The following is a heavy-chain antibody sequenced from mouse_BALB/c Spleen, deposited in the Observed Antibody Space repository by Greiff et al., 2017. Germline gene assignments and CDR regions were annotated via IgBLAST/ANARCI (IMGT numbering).Heavy chain of an antibody. CDR1: GYTFTDYA. V-gene: IGHV1-67*01. J-gene: IGHJ4*01. D-gene: IGHD1-1*01. CDR3: ARGIYYYGSSYDAMDY. Sequence: VQLQQSGPELVRPGVSVKISCKGSGYTFTDYAMHWVKQSHAKSLEWIGVISTYYGNTNYNQKFKGKATMTVDKSSSTAYMELARLTSEDSAIYYCARGIYYYGSSYDAMDYWGQGTSVTVSA. CDR2: ISTYYGNT.